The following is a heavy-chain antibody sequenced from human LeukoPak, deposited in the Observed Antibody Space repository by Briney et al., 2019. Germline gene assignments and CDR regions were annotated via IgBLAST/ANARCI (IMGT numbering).Heavy chain of an antibody. J-gene: IGHJ4*02. CDR3: ARDIRRFGELSLPDY. V-gene: IGHV3-74*03. Sequence: GGSLRLSCAASGFTFSTYWIHWVRQAPGKGLVWVSRIYSDGSSTTYADSVKGRFTISRDNAENTVYLQMDSLRAEDTAVYYCARDIRRFGELSLPDYWGQGTLVTVSS. D-gene: IGHD3-10*01. CDR1: GFTFSTYW. CDR2: IYSDGSST.